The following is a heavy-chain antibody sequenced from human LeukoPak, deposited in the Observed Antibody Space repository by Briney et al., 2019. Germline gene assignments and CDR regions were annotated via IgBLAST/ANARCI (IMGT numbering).Heavy chain of an antibody. CDR1: GGSISSSSYY. J-gene: IGHJ4*02. V-gene: IGHV4-39*01. CDR2: IYYSGST. D-gene: IGHD2-8*02. Sequence: PSETLSLTCTVSGGSISSSSYYWGWIRQPPGKGLEWIGSIYYSGSTYYNPSLKSRVTISVDTSKNQFSLKLSSVTAADTAVYYCARPLLTGGPAGYWGQGTLVTVSS. CDR3: ARPLLTGGPAGY.